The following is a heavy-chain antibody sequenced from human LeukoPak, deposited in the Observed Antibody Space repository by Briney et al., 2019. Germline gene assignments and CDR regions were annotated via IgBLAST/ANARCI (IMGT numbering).Heavy chain of an antibody. CDR3: ARVGNLYYYYYMDV. CDR1: AFTFSSYS. Sequence: GGSLRLSCAASAFTFSSYSMNWVRQAPGKGLEWVSSISSSSSYIYYADSVKGRFTISRDNAKNSLYLQMNSLRAEDTAVDYCARVGNLYYYYYMDVWGKGTTVTVSS. V-gene: IGHV3-21*01. D-gene: IGHD1-14*01. J-gene: IGHJ6*03. CDR2: ISSSSSYI.